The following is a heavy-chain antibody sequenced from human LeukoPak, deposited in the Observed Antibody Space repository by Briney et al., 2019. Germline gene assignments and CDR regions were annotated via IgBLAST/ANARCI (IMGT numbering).Heavy chain of an antibody. CDR2: IKQDGSEK. CDR1: GFTISSYW. J-gene: IGHJ4*02. V-gene: IGHV3-7*01. CDR3: ARGRYSSGCFDY. Sequence: GGSLRLSCAASGFTISSYWMNWDRQAPGKGLEWVANIKQDGSEKKYVDSVKGRFTISRDNAKNSLYLQMNSLRAEDTAVYYCARGRYSSGCFDYWGQGTLVTVSS. D-gene: IGHD6-19*01.